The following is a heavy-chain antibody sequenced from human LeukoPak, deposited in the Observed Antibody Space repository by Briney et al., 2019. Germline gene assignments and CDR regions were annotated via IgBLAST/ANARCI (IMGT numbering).Heavy chain of an antibody. Sequence: SVKVSCKASGGTFSSYAISWVRQAPGQGLEWMEGIIPIFGTANYAQKFQGRVTITADVSTSTAYMELSSLRSEDTAVYYCARGLYSSSWFDPWGQGTLVTVSS. CDR2: IIPIFGTA. CDR3: ARGLYSSSWFDP. J-gene: IGHJ5*02. CDR1: GGTFSSYA. V-gene: IGHV1-69*01. D-gene: IGHD6-13*01.